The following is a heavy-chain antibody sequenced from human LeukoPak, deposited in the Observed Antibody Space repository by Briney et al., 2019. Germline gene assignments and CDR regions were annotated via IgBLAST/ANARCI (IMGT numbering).Heavy chain of an antibody. J-gene: IGHJ4*02. V-gene: IGHV1-2*06. Sequence: GASVKVSCKASGYTFTGYSIHWVRQAPGHGLEWMGRIHPNSGITYYAQKFRGRVTLTSDPSINTVYLEMSMLRSDDTAIYYCARDGNNWSSLHYWGQGTLISVFS. CDR3: ARDGNNWSSLHY. CDR2: IHPNSGIT. D-gene: IGHD1-1*01. CDR1: GYTFTGYS.